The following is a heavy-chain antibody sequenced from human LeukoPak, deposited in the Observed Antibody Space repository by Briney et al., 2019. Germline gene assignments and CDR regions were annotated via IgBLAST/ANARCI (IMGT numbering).Heavy chain of an antibody. D-gene: IGHD2-15*01. CDR2: VYPSDSYT. CDR3: ARRGTKWSFDY. J-gene: IGHJ4*02. V-gene: IGHV5-51*01. Sequence: WIRQPAGKELELMRIVYPSDSYTRYNPSFQAHPTLPDDKSIRTAYLPWSSLKASDTAMYYCARRGTKWSFDYWGQGTLVTVSS.